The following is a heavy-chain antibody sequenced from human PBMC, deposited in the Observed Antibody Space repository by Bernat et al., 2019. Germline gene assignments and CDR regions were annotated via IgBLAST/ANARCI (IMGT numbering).Heavy chain of an antibody. CDR2: INAGNGNT. CDR3: ARDGYDFLSGYPLDY. V-gene: IGHV1-3*01. J-gene: IGHJ4*02. D-gene: IGHD3-3*01. CDR1: GYTFTSYA. Sequence: QVQLVQSGAEVKKPGASVKVSCKASGYTFTSYAMHWVRQAPGQRLEWMGWINAGNGNTKYSQKFQGRGTNTQGHTASTAYMELGSLGSEDTAVYYWARDGYDFLSGYPLDYWGQGTLVTVSS.